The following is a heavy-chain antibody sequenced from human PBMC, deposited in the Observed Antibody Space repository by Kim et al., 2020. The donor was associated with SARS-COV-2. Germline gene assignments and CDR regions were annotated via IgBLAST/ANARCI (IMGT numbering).Heavy chain of an antibody. J-gene: IGHJ4*02. D-gene: IGHD6-19*01. V-gene: IGHV4-34*01. CDR3: ARGHIAVAGLDY. Sequence: NYNPSLKSRVTISVDTSKNQFSLKLSSVTAADTAVYYCARGHIAVAGLDYWGQGTLVTVSS.